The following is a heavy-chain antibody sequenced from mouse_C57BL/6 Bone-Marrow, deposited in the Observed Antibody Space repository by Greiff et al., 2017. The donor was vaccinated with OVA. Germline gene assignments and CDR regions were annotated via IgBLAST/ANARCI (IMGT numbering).Heavy chain of an antibody. J-gene: IGHJ2*01. CDR3: ARRITTVVPPTDY. D-gene: IGHD1-1*01. CDR2: IDPSDSYT. CDR1: GYTFTSYW. Sequence: QVQLQQPGAELVKPGASVKLSCKASGYTFTSYWMQWVKQRPGQGLEWIGEIDPSDSYTNYNQKFKGKATLTVDTSSSTAYMQLSSLTSEDSAVYYCARRITTVVPPTDYWGQGTTLTVSS. V-gene: IGHV1-50*01.